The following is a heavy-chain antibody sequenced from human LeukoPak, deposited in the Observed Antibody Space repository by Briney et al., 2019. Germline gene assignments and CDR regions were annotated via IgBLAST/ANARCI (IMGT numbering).Heavy chain of an antibody. J-gene: IGHJ4*02. CDR1: GYTFTSYG. Sequence: ASVKVSCKASGYTFTSYGISWVRQAPGQGLEWMGWISAYNGNTNYAQELQGRVTMTTDTSTSTAYMELRSLRSDDTAVYYCARGGYCSGGSCYSGDYYFDYWGQGTLVTVSS. V-gene: IGHV1-18*01. D-gene: IGHD2-15*01. CDR3: ARGGYCSGGSCYSGDYYFDY. CDR2: ISAYNGNT.